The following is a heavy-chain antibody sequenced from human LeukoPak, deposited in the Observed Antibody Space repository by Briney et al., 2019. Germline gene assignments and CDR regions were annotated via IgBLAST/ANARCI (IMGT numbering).Heavy chain of an antibody. V-gene: IGHV3-74*01. J-gene: IGHJ6*03. D-gene: IGHD3-3*01. CDR3: ARSLTIFGVVSWLYMDV. CDR1: TFSFSTYW. Sequence: GGSLRLSCSASTFSFSTYWMHWVRQVPGKGLVWVSRINSDGSITRYADSVKGRFTISRDNAKSTLYLQMNSLRAEDTAVYYCARSLTIFGVVSWLYMDVWGKGTTVTVSS. CDR2: INSDGSIT.